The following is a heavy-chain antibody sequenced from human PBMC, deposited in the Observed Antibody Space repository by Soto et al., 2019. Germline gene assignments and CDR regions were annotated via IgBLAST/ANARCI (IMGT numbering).Heavy chain of an antibody. Sequence: QVQLQESGPGLVKASETLSLTCTVSGGSISSYYWSWIRQPAGKGLEWIGRIYTSGSTNYNPSLKSRVTMSVDTSKNQFSLKLSSVTAADTAVYYCARASNYYDSSGYFNDAFDIWGQGTMVTVSS. D-gene: IGHD3-22*01. CDR1: GGSISSYY. J-gene: IGHJ3*02. V-gene: IGHV4-4*07. CDR3: ARASNYYDSSGYFNDAFDI. CDR2: IYTSGST.